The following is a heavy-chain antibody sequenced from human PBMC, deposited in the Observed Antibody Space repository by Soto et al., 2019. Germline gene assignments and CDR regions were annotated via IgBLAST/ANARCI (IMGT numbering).Heavy chain of an antibody. V-gene: IGHV3-49*03. Sequence: PGGSLRLSCTASGFTFGDYAMSWFRQAPGKGLEWVGFIRSKAYGGTTEYAASVKGRFTISRDDSKNTLYVEMNSLRAEDTAVYYCAKASSVADRRYFDYWGQGTPVTVSS. CDR1: GFTFGDYA. J-gene: IGHJ4*02. CDR3: AKASSVADRRYFDY. D-gene: IGHD6-6*01. CDR2: IRSKAYGGTT.